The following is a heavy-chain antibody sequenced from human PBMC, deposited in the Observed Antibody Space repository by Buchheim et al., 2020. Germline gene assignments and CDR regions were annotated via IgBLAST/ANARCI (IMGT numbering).Heavy chain of an antibody. CDR3: AKGGSSSVYYYYGMDV. J-gene: IGHJ6*02. Sequence: EVQLVESGGGLVQPGGSLRLSCAASGFTFSSYWMHWVRQAPGKGLEWVSGIDGSGGSSYYADSVKGRFTISRDNPNNTLFLQMNNLKAEDTALYYCAKGGSSSVYYYYGMDVWGQGTT. D-gene: IGHD6-6*01. V-gene: IGHV3-23*04. CDR2: IDGSGGSS. CDR1: GFTFSSYW.